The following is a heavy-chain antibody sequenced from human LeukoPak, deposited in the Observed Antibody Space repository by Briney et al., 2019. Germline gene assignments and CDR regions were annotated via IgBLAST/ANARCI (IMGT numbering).Heavy chain of an antibody. CDR1: GFTLRSYS. J-gene: IGHJ4*02. CDR2: INWGSNHI. V-gene: IGHV3-21*06. D-gene: IGHD2/OR15-2a*01. Sequence: GGSLRLSCAASGFTLRSYSMSWVRQAPGKGLEWVSSINWGSNHIYYADAVQGRFTISRDNAKNSLYLQMSSLRAEDTAIYYCAREGPRGNSQFDYWGQGTLVTVSS. CDR3: AREGPRGNSQFDY.